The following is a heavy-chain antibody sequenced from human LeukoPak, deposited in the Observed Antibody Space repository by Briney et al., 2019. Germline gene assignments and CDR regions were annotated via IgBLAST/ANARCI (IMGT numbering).Heavy chain of an antibody. CDR1: GFTFNTYW. CDR2: INTDGRTT. V-gene: IGHV3-74*01. J-gene: IGHJ4*02. Sequence: PGGSLRLSCAASGFTFNTYWMHWVRQAPGEGLVWVSRINTDGRTTSYAGSVKGRFTISRDNAKNMLYLQMNSLRAEDTAMYYCARIEDRGAAFDSWGQGTLVTVSS. D-gene: IGHD3-22*01. CDR3: ARIEDRGAAFDS.